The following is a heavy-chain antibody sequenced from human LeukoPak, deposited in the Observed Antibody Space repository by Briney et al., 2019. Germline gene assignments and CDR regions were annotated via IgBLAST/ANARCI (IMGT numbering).Heavy chain of an antibody. CDR3: ARGAQLTDY. CDR2: IGPDGGTT. Sequence: SGGSLRLSCAASGFTFYTYGMHWVRQAPGKGLEYVSGIGPDGGTTYYANSVKGRFTIFRDNSKNMLYLQMGSLTADDMAVYYCARGAQLTDYWGQGTLVTVSS. J-gene: IGHJ4*02. V-gene: IGHV3-64*01. D-gene: IGHD6-13*01. CDR1: GFTFYTYG.